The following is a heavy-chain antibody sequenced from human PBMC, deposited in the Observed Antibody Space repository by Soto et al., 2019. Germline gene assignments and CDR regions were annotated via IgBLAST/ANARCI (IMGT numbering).Heavy chain of an antibody. Sequence: GESLKISCKISGYRFSSFWIAWVRQKPGKGLEWMGIIYPGDSDTRYSPSFQGQVTISADKSISTAYLQWSSLKASDTAMYYCARTSVPGRYYYGMDVSGHGTTFTVSS. CDR3: ARTSVPGRYYYGMDV. CDR2: IYPGDSDT. D-gene: IGHD2-15*01. V-gene: IGHV5-51*01. J-gene: IGHJ6*02. CDR1: GYRFSSFW.